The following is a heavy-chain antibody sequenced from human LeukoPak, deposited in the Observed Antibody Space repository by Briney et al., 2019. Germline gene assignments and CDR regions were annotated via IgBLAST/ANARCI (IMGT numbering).Heavy chain of an antibody. Sequence: GGSLRLSCAASGFTFSSHWMNWVRQAPGKGLEWVAVIWYDGSNKYYADSVKGRFTISRDNSKNTLYLQMNSLRAEDTAVYYCAREYDSSGYYLDYWGQGTLVTVSS. V-gene: IGHV3-33*08. J-gene: IGHJ4*02. CDR1: GFTFSSHW. CDR2: IWYDGSNK. CDR3: AREYDSSGYYLDY. D-gene: IGHD3-22*01.